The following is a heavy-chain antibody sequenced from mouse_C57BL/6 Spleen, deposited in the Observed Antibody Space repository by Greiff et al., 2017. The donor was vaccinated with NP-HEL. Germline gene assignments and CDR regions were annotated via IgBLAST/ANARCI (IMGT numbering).Heavy chain of an antibody. CDR2: IYPGDGDT. D-gene: IGHD1-1*02. CDR1: GYAFSSSW. V-gene: IGHV1-82*01. J-gene: IGHJ1*03. CDR3: ARDYYFDV. Sequence: VQLQQSGPELVKPGASVKISCKASGYAFSSSWMNWVKQRPGKGLEWIGRIYPGDGDTNYNGKFKGKATLTADKSSSTADMQLSSLTSEDSAVYFCARDYYFDVWGTGTTVTVSS.